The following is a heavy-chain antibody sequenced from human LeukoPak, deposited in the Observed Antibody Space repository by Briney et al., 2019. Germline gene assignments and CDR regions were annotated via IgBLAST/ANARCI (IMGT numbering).Heavy chain of an antibody. Sequence: GRSLRLSCAPSVFPFSIWGTHGARHATRKGLEWVADIICDGSNKYYADSVKGRFTISRDNSKNTLYLQMNSLRAEDTAVYYCAKELLLWFGEKSRYFDYWGQGTLVTVSS. CDR3: AKELLLWFGEKSRYFDY. J-gene: IGHJ4*02. CDR2: IICDGSNK. D-gene: IGHD3-10*01. V-gene: IGHV3-30*18. CDR1: VFPFSIWG.